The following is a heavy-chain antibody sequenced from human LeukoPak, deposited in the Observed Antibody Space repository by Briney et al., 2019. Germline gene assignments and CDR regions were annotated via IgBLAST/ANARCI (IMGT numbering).Heavy chain of an antibody. CDR3: ARGDGSYYCYHGMDV. V-gene: IGHV4-59*01. CDR1: GGSISRYY. J-gene: IGHJ6*02. Sequence: PSETLSLTWTVSGGSISRYYWSWIRQPPAKGLEWIGYIYYSGSTNYNPSLMRRVTISVDTSKNQFSLKLSSVTAADTAVYYCARGDGSYYCYHGMDVWGQGTTVTVSS. D-gene: IGHD1-26*01. CDR2: IYYSGST.